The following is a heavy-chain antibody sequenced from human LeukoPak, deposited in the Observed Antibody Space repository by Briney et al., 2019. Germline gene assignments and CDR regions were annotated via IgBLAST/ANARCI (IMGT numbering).Heavy chain of an antibody. CDR2: ISYDGSNK. V-gene: IGHV3-30*04. Sequence: GGSLRLSCAASGFTFSSYAMHWVRQAPGKGLEWVALISYDGSNKYYADSAKGRFTISRDNSKNTLYLQMNSLRAEDTAVYYSARDSGMITFGGVIVKGDYFNYWGQGTLVTDSS. J-gene: IGHJ4*02. D-gene: IGHD3-16*02. CDR1: GFTFSSYA. CDR3: ARDSGMITFGGVIVKGDYFNY.